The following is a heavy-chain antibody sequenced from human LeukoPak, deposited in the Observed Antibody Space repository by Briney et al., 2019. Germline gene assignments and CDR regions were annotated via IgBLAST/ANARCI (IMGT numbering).Heavy chain of an antibody. CDR2: INPSGGST. CDR3: AREGYCSSTSCPYYYYYMDV. Sequence: ASVKVSCKASGYTFTSYYMHWVRQAPGQGLEWMGIINPSGGSTSYAQKFQGRVTMTRDTSTSTVYMELSSLRSEDTAVYYCAREGYCSSTSCPYYYYYMDVWGKGTTVSVSS. CDR1: GYTFTSYY. J-gene: IGHJ6*03. D-gene: IGHD2-2*01. V-gene: IGHV1-46*01.